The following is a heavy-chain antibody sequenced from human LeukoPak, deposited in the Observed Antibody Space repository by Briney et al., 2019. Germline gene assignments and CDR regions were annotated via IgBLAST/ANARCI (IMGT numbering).Heavy chain of an antibody. CDR2: IIPMFGAA. J-gene: IGHJ6*03. Sequence: SVKVSCKVSGGTFRSYAISWVRQAPGQGLEWMGGIIPMFGAANYAPKFRDRVTITTDDSTSTAYMELSSLRSEDTAMYYCGRGDSSSSVYYYYMDVWGKGTTVTASS. CDR3: GRGDSSSSVYYYYMDV. CDR1: GGTFRSYA. D-gene: IGHD6-6*01. V-gene: IGHV1-69*05.